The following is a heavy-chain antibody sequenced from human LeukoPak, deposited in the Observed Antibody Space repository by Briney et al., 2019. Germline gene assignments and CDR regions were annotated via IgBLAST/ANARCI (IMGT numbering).Heavy chain of an antibody. J-gene: IGHJ4*02. CDR3: ARQDYYDSSHY. V-gene: IGHV1-46*03. CDR1: GYTFTSYN. D-gene: IGHD3-22*01. CDR2: INPSGGST. Sequence: ASVKVSCEASGYTFTSYNMHWVRQAPGQGLEWMGKINPSGGSTTYAQKLQGRVTMTRDTSTSTVYMELSSLRSEDTAVYYSARQDYYDSSHYWGQGTLVTVSS.